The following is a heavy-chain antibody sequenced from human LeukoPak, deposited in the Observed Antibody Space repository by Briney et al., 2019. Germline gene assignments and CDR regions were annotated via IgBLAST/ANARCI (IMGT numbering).Heavy chain of an antibody. J-gene: IGHJ3*02. CDR3: ARALPAGGANAFDI. CDR1: GDSVSSKSAA. Sequence: SQTLSLTCAISGDSVSSKSAAWNWIRQSPSRGLEWLGRTYYRSKWYNDYAVSVKSRITINPDTSKNQFSLQLTSVTREDTAVYYCARALPAGGANAFDIWGQGTTVTVSS. D-gene: IGHD6-13*01. CDR2: TYYRSKWYN. V-gene: IGHV6-1*01.